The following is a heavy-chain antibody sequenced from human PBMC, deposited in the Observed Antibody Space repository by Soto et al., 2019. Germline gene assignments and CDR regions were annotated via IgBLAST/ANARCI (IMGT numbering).Heavy chain of an antibody. CDR1: GYSFTSYW. CDR2: IYPGDSDT. V-gene: IGHV5-51*01. J-gene: IGHJ6*03. Sequence: PGESLKISCKGSGYSFTSYWIGWVRQMPGKGLEWMGIIYPGDSDTRYSPSFQGQVTISADKSISTAYLQWSSLKASDTAMYYCARHSGGYDYYYYYYYLDVWGKGTTVTVSS. D-gene: IGHD5-12*01. CDR3: ARHSGGYDYYYYYYYLDV.